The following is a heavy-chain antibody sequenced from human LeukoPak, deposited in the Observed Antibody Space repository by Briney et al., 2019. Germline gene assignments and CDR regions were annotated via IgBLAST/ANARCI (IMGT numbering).Heavy chain of an antibody. V-gene: IGHV3-23*01. D-gene: IGHD4-17*01. J-gene: IGHJ4*02. Sequence: PGGSLRLSCAASGFTFSSYAMSWVRQAPGKGLEWVSAISGSGGSTYYADSVKGRFTISRDNSKNTLYLQMNSLRAEDTAVYYCARASNGDLYYFDYWGQGTLVTVSS. CDR2: ISGSGGST. CDR3: ARASNGDLYYFDY. CDR1: GFTFSSYA.